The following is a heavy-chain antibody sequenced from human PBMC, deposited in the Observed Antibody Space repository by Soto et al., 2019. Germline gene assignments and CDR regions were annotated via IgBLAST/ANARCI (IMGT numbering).Heavy chain of an antibody. CDR1: GGTFSTYV. CDR3: ARPTLEYCYDNCGYSSDY. CDR2: IIPIFGTP. D-gene: IGHD3-22*01. V-gene: IGHV1-69*13. Sequence: GASVKVSCKASGGTFSTYVITWVRQAPGQGLEWMGGIIPIFGTPHYAQKFQGRASITADEYTSTAYMELSSLRSDDTAVYYCARPTLEYCYDNCGYSSDYWGQGTLVTVSS. J-gene: IGHJ4*02.